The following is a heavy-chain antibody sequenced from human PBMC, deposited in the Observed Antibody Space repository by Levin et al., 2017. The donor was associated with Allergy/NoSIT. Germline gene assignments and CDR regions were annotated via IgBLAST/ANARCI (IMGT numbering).Heavy chain of an antibody. V-gene: IGHV1-2*02. CDR2: INPNSGGT. CDR3: ARGGGNLLTGYLERVDY. CDR1: GYTFTGYY. Sequence: GESLKISCKASGYTFTGYYMHWMRQAPGQGLEWMGWINPNSGGTNYAQKFQGRVTMTRDTSITTAYVDLSSLRSDDTAIYYCARGGGNLLTGYLERVDYWGQGTLVTVSS. J-gene: IGHJ4*02. D-gene: IGHD3-9*01.